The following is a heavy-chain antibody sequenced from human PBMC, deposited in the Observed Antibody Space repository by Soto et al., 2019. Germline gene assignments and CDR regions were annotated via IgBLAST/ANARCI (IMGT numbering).Heavy chain of an antibody. CDR3: AKYIPGVRYYGMDV. CDR1: GFTFSSYA. Sequence: EVQLLESGGGLVQPGGSLRLSCAASGFTFSSYAMKWVRQAPGKGLEWVSLIGESGTPTYYADSVKGRFTISRDNSGNTLFLEMYGLRAEDTAVYYCAKYIPGVRYYGMDVWGKGTTVPVSS. D-gene: IGHD2-2*01. CDR2: IGESGTPT. V-gene: IGHV3-23*01. J-gene: IGHJ6*04.